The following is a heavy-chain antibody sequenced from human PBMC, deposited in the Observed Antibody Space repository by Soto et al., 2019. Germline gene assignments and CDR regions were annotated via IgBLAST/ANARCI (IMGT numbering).Heavy chain of an antibody. V-gene: IGHV4-59*01. J-gene: IGHJ4*02. CDR2: IYYSGST. Sequence: SETLSLTCTVSGGSISSYYWSWIRQPPGKGLEWIGYIYYSGSTNYNPSLKSRVTISVDTSKNQFSLKLSSVTAADTAVYYCARRDIVATIGFDYWGQGTLGTVSS. CDR1: GGSISSYY. CDR3: ARRDIVATIGFDY. D-gene: IGHD5-12*01.